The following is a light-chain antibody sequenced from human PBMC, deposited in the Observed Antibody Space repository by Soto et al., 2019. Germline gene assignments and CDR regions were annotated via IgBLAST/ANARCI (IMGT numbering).Light chain of an antibody. CDR3: HLYGASPPT. CDR2: GAS. Sequence: EIVLTQSPGTLSLSPGERATLSCRASQSLSSSYLAWYQQKPGQAPRLLISGASGRATGIPDRFSASGSGTDFTLTISRLEPEDSAVFYCHLYGASPPTFGQGTKVDIK. CDR1: QSLSSSY. V-gene: IGKV3-20*01. J-gene: IGKJ1*01.